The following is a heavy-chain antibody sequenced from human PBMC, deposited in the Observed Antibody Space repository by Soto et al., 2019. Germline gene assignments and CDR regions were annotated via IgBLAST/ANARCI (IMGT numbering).Heavy chain of an antibody. CDR2: IKSKTDGGTT. V-gene: IGHV3-15*07. CDR3: TTGTIHLRFNFWDY. CDR1: GFTFSNAW. D-gene: IGHD5-18*01. J-gene: IGHJ4*02. Sequence: GGSLRLSCAASGFTFSNAWMNWVRQAPGKGLEWVGRIKSKTDGGTTDYAAPVKGRFTISRDDSTNTLSLQMNSLKSEDTAVYYCTTGTIHLRFNFWDYWGQGTLVTVSS.